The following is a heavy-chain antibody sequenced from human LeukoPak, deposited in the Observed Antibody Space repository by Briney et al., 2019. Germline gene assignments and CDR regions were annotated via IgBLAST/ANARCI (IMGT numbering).Heavy chain of an antibody. Sequence: GASVKVSCKASGYTFTSYGISWVRQAPGQGLEWMGWISAYNGNTNYAQKLQGRVTMTTDTSTSTAYMELRSLRSDDTAVYYCGRVAADRIGGAAFDIWGQGTMVTVSS. D-gene: IGHD6-25*01. CDR1: GYTFTSYG. V-gene: IGHV1-18*01. CDR3: GRVAADRIGGAAFDI. CDR2: ISAYNGNT. J-gene: IGHJ3*02.